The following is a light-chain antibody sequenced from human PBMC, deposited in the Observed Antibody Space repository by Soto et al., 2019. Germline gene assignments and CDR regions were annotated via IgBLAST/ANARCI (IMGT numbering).Light chain of an antibody. V-gene: IGKV1-5*01. J-gene: IGKJ1*01. CDR3: QQYNSSPWT. Sequence: DIQMTQSPSTLSASIGDTVTITCRASQSISEWLAWYQQKPGKAPKVLIYDAFSLESGVPARFRGSGSGTEFPLTISSLQPDDFATYYCQQYNSSPWTFGQGTKVEIK. CDR2: DAF. CDR1: QSISEW.